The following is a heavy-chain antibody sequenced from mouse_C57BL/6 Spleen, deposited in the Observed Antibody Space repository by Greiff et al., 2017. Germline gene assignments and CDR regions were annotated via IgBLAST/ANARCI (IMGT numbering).Heavy chain of an antibody. CDR2: ILPGSGST. D-gene: IGHD1-1*01. CDR3: ARGAIYYYGSSLFDY. CDR1: GYTFTGYW. V-gene: IGHV1-9*01. Sequence: QVQLQQPGTELVKPGASVKLSCKASGYTFTGYWIEWVKQRPGHGLEWIGEILPGSGSTNYNEKFKGKATFTADTSSNTAYMQLSSLTTEDSAIYYCARGAIYYYGSSLFDYWGQGTTLTVSS. J-gene: IGHJ2*01.